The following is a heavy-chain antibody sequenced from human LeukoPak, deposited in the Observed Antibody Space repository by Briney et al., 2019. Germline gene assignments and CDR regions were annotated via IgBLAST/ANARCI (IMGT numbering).Heavy chain of an antibody. J-gene: IGHJ4*02. Sequence: ASVKVSCKASGYTFRSHGIYWVRQAPGQGLEWMGRIIPMRDITNYAQNFQDRVTITADKSTTTVYMEVNSLISEDMAVYFCARGPYDGTYYFDSWGQGTLVTVSS. CDR1: GYTFRSHG. D-gene: IGHD3-16*01. V-gene: IGHV1-69*04. CDR3: ARGPYDGTYYFDS. CDR2: IIPMRDIT.